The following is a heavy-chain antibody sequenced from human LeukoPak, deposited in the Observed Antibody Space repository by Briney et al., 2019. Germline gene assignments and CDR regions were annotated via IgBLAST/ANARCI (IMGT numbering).Heavy chain of an antibody. J-gene: IGHJ4*02. D-gene: IGHD5-18*01. CDR1: GGTFGTYS. Sequence: SVKVSCKASGGTFGTYSFTWVRQAPGQGLEWMGGITPIFCRGNYAQKFQRRVTITADESTSTAYMELNSLTAEDTAMYYCARLMRGYSSGTGFDYWGQGTLVTVSS. CDR2: ITPIFCRG. V-gene: IGHV1-69*01. CDR3: ARLMRGYSSGTGFDY.